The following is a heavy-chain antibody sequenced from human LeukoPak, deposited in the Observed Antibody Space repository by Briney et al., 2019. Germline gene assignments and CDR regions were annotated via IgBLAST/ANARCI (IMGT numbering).Heavy chain of an antibody. CDR1: GYTFTSYG. CDR2: ISAYNGNT. Sequence: ASVKVSCKASGYTFTSYGINWVRQAPGQGLEWMGWISAYNGNTNYAQKLQGRVTMTTDTSTGTAYMELRSLRSDDTAVYYCARVSRASNIVVVPAAMDYWGQGTLVTVSS. CDR3: ARVSRASNIVVVPAAMDY. V-gene: IGHV1-18*01. D-gene: IGHD2-2*01. J-gene: IGHJ4*02.